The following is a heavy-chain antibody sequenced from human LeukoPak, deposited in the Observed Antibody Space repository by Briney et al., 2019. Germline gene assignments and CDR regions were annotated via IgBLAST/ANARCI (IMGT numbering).Heavy chain of an antibody. D-gene: IGHD2-2*01. Sequence: SETLSLTCSVTGYSISSGYYWGWIRQPPGKGLEWIGSVFHSGSTHYNPSLKSRATISVDTSKNQFSLKLNSVSAADTAVYYCARDGVIPAAKIYYYYYYMDVWGKGTTVTVSS. CDR2: VFHSGST. V-gene: IGHV4-38-2*02. CDR3: ARDGVIPAAKIYYYYYYMDV. J-gene: IGHJ6*03. CDR1: GYSISSGYY.